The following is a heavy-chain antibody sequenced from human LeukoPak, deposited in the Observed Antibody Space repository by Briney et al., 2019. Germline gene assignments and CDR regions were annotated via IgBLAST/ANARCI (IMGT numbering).Heavy chain of an antibody. J-gene: IGHJ4*02. CDR3: ARDNSPLSTMIEYFDY. CDR2: IGSSSSYI. V-gene: IGHV3-21*01. D-gene: IGHD3-22*01. Sequence: GGSLRLSCAASGFTFSSYSMNWVRQAPGKGLEWVSSIGSSSSYIYYADSVKGRFTISRDNAKNSLYLQMNSLRAEDTAVYYCARDNSPLSTMIEYFDYWGQGTLVTVSS. CDR1: GFTFSSYS.